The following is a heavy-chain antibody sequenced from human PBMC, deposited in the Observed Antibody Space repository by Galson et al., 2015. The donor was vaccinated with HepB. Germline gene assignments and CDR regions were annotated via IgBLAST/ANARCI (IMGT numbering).Heavy chain of an antibody. CDR1: GYTFTSYY. CDR2: INPSGGST. D-gene: IGHD1-26*01. J-gene: IGHJ4*02. CDR3: ARDLSKWEQPLGY. Sequence: SVKVSCKASGYTFTSYYMHWVRQAPGQGLEWMGIINPSGGSTSYAQKLQGRVTMTRDTSTSTVYMELSSLRSEDTAVYYCARDLSKWEQPLGYWGQGTLVTVSS. V-gene: IGHV1-46*04.